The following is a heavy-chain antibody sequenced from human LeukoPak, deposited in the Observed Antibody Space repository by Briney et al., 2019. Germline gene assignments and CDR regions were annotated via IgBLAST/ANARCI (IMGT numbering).Heavy chain of an antibody. D-gene: IGHD6-19*01. CDR2: ISGSVGST. CDR1: GFTFSSYA. J-gene: IGHJ4*02. CDR3: AKGEQWLVDGYFDY. V-gene: IGHV3-23*01. Sequence: GGSLRLSCAASGFTFSSYAMSWVRQAPGKGLEWVSAISGSVGSTYYADSVKGRFTISRDNSKNTLYLQMNSLRAEDTAVYYCAKGEQWLVDGYFDYWGQGTLVTVSS.